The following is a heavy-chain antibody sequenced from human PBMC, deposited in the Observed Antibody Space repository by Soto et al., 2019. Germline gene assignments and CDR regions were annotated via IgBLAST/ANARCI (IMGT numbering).Heavy chain of an antibody. Sequence: GSLRLSCAASGFTFSSYAMHWVRQAPGKGLEWVAVISYDGSNKYYADSVKGRFTISRDNSKNTLYLQMNSLRAEDTAVYYCARDTAMGFDYWGQGTLVTVSS. CDR2: ISYDGSNK. CDR1: GFTFSSYA. CDR3: ARDTAMGFDY. V-gene: IGHV3-30-3*01. D-gene: IGHD5-18*01. J-gene: IGHJ4*02.